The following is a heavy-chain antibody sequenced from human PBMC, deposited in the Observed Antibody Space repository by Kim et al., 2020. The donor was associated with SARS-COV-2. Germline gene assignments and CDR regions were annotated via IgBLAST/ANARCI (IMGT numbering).Heavy chain of an antibody. CDR3: ARVAQRRVNLDP. CDR1: GFTFSSYW. V-gene: IGHV3-74*01. J-gene: IGHJ5*02. CDR2: INSDGSST. D-gene: IGHD3-22*01. Sequence: GGSLRLSCAASGFTFSSYWMHWVRQAPGKGLVWVSRINSDGSSTSYADSVKGRFTISRDNAKNTLYLQMNSLRAEDTAVYYCARVAQRRVNLDPWGQGTLVTVSS.